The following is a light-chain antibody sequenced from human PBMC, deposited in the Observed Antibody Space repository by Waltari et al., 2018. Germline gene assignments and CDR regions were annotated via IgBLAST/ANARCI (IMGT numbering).Light chain of an antibody. CDR2: DVS. Sequence: QSVLTQPASVSGSPGQSISISCTGTSTDVGSYNYVSWYQQHPGSAPKLMIYDVSERPSGVSDRFSGSKSGNTASLTISGLQAEDEADYYCASYTSGNTLIFGGGTRVTVL. CDR3: ASYTSGNTLI. CDR1: STDVGSYNY. J-gene: IGLJ2*01. V-gene: IGLV2-14*03.